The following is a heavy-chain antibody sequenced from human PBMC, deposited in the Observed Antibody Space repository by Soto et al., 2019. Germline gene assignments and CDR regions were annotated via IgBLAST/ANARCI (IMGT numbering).Heavy chain of an antibody. Sequence: QVHLQESGPGLVKPSETLSLTCVMSGGSINGYYWSWVRQPPGKGLEWIGYTHSTGNTHYGPSLKRRVSRSLESSRNPFSLHLSSVTPAHTAVYYCATLWATENRGLQTSDTRGQGAMVNSSS. CDR3: ATLWATENRGLQTSDT. V-gene: IGHV4-59*01. CDR1: GGSINGYY. J-gene: IGHJ3*02. D-gene: IGHD7-27*01. CDR2: THSTGNT.